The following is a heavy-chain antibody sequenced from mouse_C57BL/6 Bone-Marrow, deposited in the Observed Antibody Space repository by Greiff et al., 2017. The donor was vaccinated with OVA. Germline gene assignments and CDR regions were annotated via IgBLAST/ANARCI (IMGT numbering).Heavy chain of an antibody. D-gene: IGHD4-1*01. CDR3: ARDYGTLAWFAY. CDR1: GFTFSSYA. Sequence: EVHLVESGGGLVKPGGSLKLSCAASGFTFSSYAMSWVRQTPEKRLEWVATISDGGSYTYYPDNVKGRFTISRDNAKNNLYLQMSHLKSEDTAMYYCARDYGTLAWFAYWGQGTLVTVSA. J-gene: IGHJ3*01. V-gene: IGHV5-4*01. CDR2: ISDGGSYT.